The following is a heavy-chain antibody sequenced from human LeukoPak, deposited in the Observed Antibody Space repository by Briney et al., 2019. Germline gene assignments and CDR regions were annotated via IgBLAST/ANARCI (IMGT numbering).Heavy chain of an antibody. V-gene: IGHV1-69-2*01. J-gene: IGHJ4*02. CDR2: VDPEDGET. Sequence: ASVKVSCKVSGYTFTDYYMHWVQQAPGKGLEWMGLVDPEDGETIYAEKFQGRVTITADTSTDIAYMELSSLRSEDTAVYYCATSLTTVVCDYWGQGTLVTVSS. CDR1: GYTFTDYY. D-gene: IGHD4-17*01. CDR3: ATSLTTVVCDY.